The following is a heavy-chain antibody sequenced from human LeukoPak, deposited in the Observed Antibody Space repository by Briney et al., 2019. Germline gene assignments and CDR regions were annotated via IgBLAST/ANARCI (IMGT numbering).Heavy chain of an antibody. J-gene: IGHJ4*02. V-gene: IGHV4-34*01. CDR1: GYSISSGYY. CDR3: AVARGWYDSFFDY. D-gene: IGHD6-19*01. Sequence: TSETLSLTCAVSGYSISSGYYWSWIRQPPGKGLEWIGEINHSGSTNYNPSLKSRVTISVDTSKNQFSLRLSSVTAADTAVYYCAVARGWYDSFFDYWGQGTLVTVSS. CDR2: INHSGST.